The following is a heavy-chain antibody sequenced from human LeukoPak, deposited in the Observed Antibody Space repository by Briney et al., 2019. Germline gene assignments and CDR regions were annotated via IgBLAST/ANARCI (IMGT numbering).Heavy chain of an antibody. V-gene: IGHV3-53*01. J-gene: IGHJ6*03. CDR1: GLTVSNNY. CDR2: IYTSGHS. Sequence: GGSLRLSCAASGLTVSNNYMSWVRQAPGTGLEWVSAIYTSGHSVYADSVKGRFIISKDNSNNTLYLQMNSLRAADTAIYYCARSGFWDGYSYYYMDVWGKGTTVTVSS. D-gene: IGHD3-3*01. CDR3: ARSGFWDGYSYYYMDV.